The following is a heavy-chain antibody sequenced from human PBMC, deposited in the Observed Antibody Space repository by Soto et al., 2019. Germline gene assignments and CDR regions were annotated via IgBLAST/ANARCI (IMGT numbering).Heavy chain of an antibody. CDR3: ARTLYADNVDY. CDR1: GYTFTSYD. J-gene: IGHJ4*02. V-gene: IGHV1-8*01. CDR2: MNPNSGNT. Sequence: QVQLVQSGAEVKKPGASVKVSCKASGYTFTSYDINWVRQATGQGLEWMGWMNPNSGNTGHAQKFQGRVTITRNTSIRTAYMKLDSLRSEDTAAYYCARTLYADNVDYWGQGTLVTVSS. D-gene: IGHD4-17*01.